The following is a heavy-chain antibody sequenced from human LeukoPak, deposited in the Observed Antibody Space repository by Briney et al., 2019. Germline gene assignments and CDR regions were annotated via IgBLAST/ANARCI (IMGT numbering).Heavy chain of an antibody. CDR3: ATSESQTKFDY. V-gene: IGHV5-51*01. CDR2: IFPGDSDT. CDR1: GYIFTTYW. D-gene: IGHD1/OR15-1a*01. J-gene: IGHJ4*02. Sequence: GESLQISCQGSGYIFTTYWIGWVRQMPGKGLEWMGIIFPGDSDTIYSPSFQGQVTISADKSINTAYLQWSSLKASDTAMYYCATSESQTKFDYWGQGTLVTASS.